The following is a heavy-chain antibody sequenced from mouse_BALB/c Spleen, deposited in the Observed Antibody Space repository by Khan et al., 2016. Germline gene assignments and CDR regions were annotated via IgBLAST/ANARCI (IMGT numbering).Heavy chain of an antibody. CDR3: ARYGGNYYAMDY. CDR1: GYAFTNYL. CDR2: INPGSGGT. D-gene: IGHD1-1*02. V-gene: IGHV1-54*03. J-gene: IGHJ4*01. Sequence: QIQLVQSGAELVRPGTSVKVSCKASGYAFTNYLIEWVKQRPGQGLEWIGVINPGSGGTNYNEKFKGKATLTADKSSSTAYMQLSSLTSDDSAVYFCARYGGNYYAMDYWGQGTSVTVSS.